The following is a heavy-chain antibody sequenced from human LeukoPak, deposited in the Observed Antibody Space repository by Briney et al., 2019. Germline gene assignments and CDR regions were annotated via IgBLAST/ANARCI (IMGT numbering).Heavy chain of an antibody. Sequence: PSETLSLTCAVYGGSFSGYYWSWIRQPPGKGLEWIGEINHSGSTNYNPSLKSRVTISVDTSKNQLSLKLSSVTAADTAVYYCASEDFDYWGQGTLVTVSS. CDR2: INHSGST. V-gene: IGHV4-34*01. CDR3: ASEDFDY. J-gene: IGHJ4*02. CDR1: GGSFSGYY.